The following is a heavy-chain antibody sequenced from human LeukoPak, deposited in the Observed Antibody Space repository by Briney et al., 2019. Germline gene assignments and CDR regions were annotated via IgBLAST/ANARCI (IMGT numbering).Heavy chain of an antibody. CDR2: IYYSGST. V-gene: IGHV4-39*07. D-gene: IGHD5/OR15-5a*01. Sequence: PSETLSLTCTVSGGSISSSNYYWGWIRQPPGKGLEWIGGIYYSGSTYYNPSLKSRVTISVDTSKNQFSLKLSSVTAADTAVYYCARGFYEEYFQHWGQGTLVTVSS. CDR1: GGSISSSNYY. CDR3: ARGFYEEYFQH. J-gene: IGHJ1*01.